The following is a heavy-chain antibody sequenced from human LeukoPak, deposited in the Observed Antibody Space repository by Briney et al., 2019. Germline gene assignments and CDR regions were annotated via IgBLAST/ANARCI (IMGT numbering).Heavy chain of an antibody. J-gene: IGHJ4*02. V-gene: IGHV4-39*01. CDR2: IYYSGST. CDR1: GGSISSSSYY. Sequence: SETLSLTCTVSGGSISSSSYYWGWIRQPPGKGLEWIGSIYYSGSTYYNPSLKSRVTISVDTSKNQFSLKLSSVTAADTAVYYCASDRYRSGGSCYGLDDYWGQGTLVTVSS. CDR3: ASDRYRSGGSCYGLDDY. D-gene: IGHD2-15*01.